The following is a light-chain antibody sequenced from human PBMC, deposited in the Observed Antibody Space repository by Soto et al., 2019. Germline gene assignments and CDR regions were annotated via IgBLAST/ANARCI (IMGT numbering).Light chain of an antibody. V-gene: IGLV3-21*02. CDR1: DVGGKS. CDR2: DAR. Sequence: SYELTQPPSVSVAPGQTATISCWGDDVGGKSVQWYQQKPGQAPVLVLYDARDRPSGIPERFSGSNSGNTATLTISWVEAGDEADFYCQVWDTTTDQYIFGSGTKVTVL. CDR3: QVWDTTTDQYI. J-gene: IGLJ1*01.